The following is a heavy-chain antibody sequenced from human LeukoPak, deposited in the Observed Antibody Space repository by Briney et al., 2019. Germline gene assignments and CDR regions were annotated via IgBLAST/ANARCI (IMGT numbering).Heavy chain of an antibody. D-gene: IGHD2-2*02. J-gene: IGHJ4*02. CDR1: GFTVSSTY. V-gene: IGHV3-53*04. CDR3: ATVPRSSCCYTFDS. Sequence: GGSLRLSCAASGFTVSSTYMAWVRQPPGKGLEWVSVFYPSGTTHYADSVKGRFTVSRHDSNNAFYLQMNIVRVEDTAVYYCATVPRSSCCYTFDSWGQGNLVTVSS. CDR2: FYPSGTT.